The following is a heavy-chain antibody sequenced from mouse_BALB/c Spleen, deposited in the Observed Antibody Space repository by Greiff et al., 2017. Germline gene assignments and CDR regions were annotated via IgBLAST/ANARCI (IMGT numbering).Heavy chain of an antibody. CDR2: INSNGGST. J-gene: IGHJ1*01. Sequence: DVKLVESGGGLVQPGGSLKLSCAASGFTFSSYGMSWVRQTPDKRLELVATINSNGGSTYYPDSVKGRFTISRDNAKNTLYLQMSSLKSEDTAMYYCAREGTTATNWYFDVWGAGTTVTVSS. D-gene: IGHD1-2*01. CDR1: GFTFSSYG. V-gene: IGHV5-6-3*01. CDR3: AREGTTATNWYFDV.